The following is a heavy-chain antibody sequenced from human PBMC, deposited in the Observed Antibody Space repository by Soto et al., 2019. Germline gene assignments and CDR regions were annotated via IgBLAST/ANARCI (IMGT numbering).Heavy chain of an antibody. CDR1: GYTFTSYY. CDR3: ARITMVRGGFDY. Sequence: QVQLVQSGAEVKKPGASVKVSCKASGYTFTSYYMHWVRQAPGQGLEWMGIINPSGGSTSYAQKFQGRVTMTRDTSKSTVYMELSSLRSEDTAVYYCARITMVRGGFDYWGQGTLVTVSS. CDR2: INPSGGST. D-gene: IGHD3-10*01. J-gene: IGHJ4*02. V-gene: IGHV1-46*01.